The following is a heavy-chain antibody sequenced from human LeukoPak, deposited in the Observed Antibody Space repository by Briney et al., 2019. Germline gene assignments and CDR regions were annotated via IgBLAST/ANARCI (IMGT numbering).Heavy chain of an antibody. CDR1: GGSFSGYY. D-gene: IGHD2-15*01. CDR3: ARGLTIVGFGY. Sequence: SETLSLTCAVYGGSFSGYYWSWIRQPPGKGLEWIGEINHSGSTNYNPSLKSRVTISVDTSKNQFSLKLSSVTAADTAVYYCARGLTIVGFGYWGQGTLVTVSS. CDR2: INHSGST. J-gene: IGHJ4*02. V-gene: IGHV4-34*01.